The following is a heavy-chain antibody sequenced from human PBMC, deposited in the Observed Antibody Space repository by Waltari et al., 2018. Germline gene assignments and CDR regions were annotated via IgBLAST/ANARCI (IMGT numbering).Heavy chain of an antibody. CDR1: VGSISTHY. D-gene: IGHD3-3*01. CDR2: LYYSGGT. Sequence: QVQLQESGPGLVKPSETLSLTCTVSVGSISTHYWSWIRHPPGKGLAWIGYLYYSGGTKYNPSRKSRVTKSLTTTKNQFSLKLSSVTAADTAVYYCARVPITIFGVVTDWGQGTLVTVSS. V-gene: IGHV4-59*11. J-gene: IGHJ4*02. CDR3: ARVPITIFGVVTD.